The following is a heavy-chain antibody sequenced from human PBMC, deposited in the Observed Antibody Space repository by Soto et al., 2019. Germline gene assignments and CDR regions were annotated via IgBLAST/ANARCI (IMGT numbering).Heavy chain of an antibody. Sequence: ASVKVSCKASGYTFTVYYMHWVRQAPGQGLAWMGWINPNSGGTNYAQKFQGWVTMTRDTSISTAYMELSRLRSDDTAVYYCARVSKIKRFTMVRGVILTSGQDAFDIWGQGTMVT. D-gene: IGHD3-10*01. CDR1: GYTFTVYY. CDR3: ARVSKIKRFTMVRGVILTSGQDAFDI. J-gene: IGHJ3*02. CDR2: INPNSGGT. V-gene: IGHV1-2*04.